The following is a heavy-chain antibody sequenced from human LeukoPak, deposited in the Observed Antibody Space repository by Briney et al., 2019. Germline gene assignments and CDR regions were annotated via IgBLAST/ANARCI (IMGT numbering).Heavy chain of an antibody. CDR3: ARTYSSSWYVDY. D-gene: IGHD6-13*01. J-gene: IGHJ4*02. V-gene: IGHV4-59*01. Sequence: PSETLSLTCTVSGGSISSYYWSWIRQPPGKGLVWIGYIYYSGSTNYNPSLKSRVTISVDTSKNQFSLKLSSVTAADTAVYYCARTYSSSWYVDYWGQGTLVTVSS. CDR2: IYYSGST. CDR1: GGSISSYY.